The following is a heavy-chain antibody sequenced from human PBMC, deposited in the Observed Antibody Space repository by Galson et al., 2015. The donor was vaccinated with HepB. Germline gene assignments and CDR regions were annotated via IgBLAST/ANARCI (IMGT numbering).Heavy chain of an antibody. V-gene: IGHV3-23*01. CDR1: GFTFSSYS. D-gene: IGHD2/OR15-2a*01. CDR3: AKGAGTSFFDS. J-gene: IGHJ4*02. Sequence: LRLSCAASGFTFSSYSMSWVRQAPGQGLEWVSSINKNGGSTFYADSVKGRFTVSRDNSKNTLYLQVSSLSAGDTAVHFCAKGAGTSFFDSWGQGTLVAVSS. CDR2: INKNGGST.